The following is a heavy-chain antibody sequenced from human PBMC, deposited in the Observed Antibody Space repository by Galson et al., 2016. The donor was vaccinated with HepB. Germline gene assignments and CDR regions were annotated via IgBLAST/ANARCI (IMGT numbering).Heavy chain of an antibody. D-gene: IGHD4-23*01. CDR2: INSDGTIS. J-gene: IGHJ5*02. Sequence: SLRLSCAASGFAFSSHWMHWVRQDLGKGLVWVSRINSDGTISNYADSVKGRFTISRDNAKNTLYLQMNSLRAEDTAVYFSVRDHSVVPTTAYNWFDPWGRGTLVTVSS. V-gene: IGHV3-74*01. CDR3: VRDHSVVPTTAYNWFDP. CDR1: GFAFSSHW.